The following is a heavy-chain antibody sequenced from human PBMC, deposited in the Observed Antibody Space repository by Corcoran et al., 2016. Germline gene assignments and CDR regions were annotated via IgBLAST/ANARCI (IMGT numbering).Heavy chain of an antibody. D-gene: IGHD3-16*01. V-gene: IGHV1-46*01. Sequence: VQLVQSGAEVKKPGASVKVSCKASGYTFTSYYMHWVRQAPGQGLEWMGIINPSGGSTSYAQKFQGRVTMTRDTSTSTVYMELSSLRSEDTAVYYCASRGGDGWYFDLWGRGTLVTVSS. CDR2: INPSGGST. J-gene: IGHJ2*01. CDR3: ASRGGDGWYFDL. CDR1: GYTFTSYY.